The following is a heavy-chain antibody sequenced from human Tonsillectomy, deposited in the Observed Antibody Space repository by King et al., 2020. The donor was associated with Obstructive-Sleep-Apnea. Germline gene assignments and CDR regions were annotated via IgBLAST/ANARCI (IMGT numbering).Heavy chain of an antibody. V-gene: IGHV3-21*01. Sequence: VQLVESGGGLVKPGESLRLSCAASGFTFSNYNMNWVRQAPGKGLEWVSSISTTSSHIFYPDSVKGRFTISRDNAKNSLYLQLNSLRAEDTAVYYCARSRTCYYASSGYYYDAFDIWGQGTVVTVSS. CDR3: ARSRTCYYASSGYYYDAFDI. CDR2: ISTTSSHI. D-gene: IGHD3-22*01. J-gene: IGHJ3*02. CDR1: GFTFSNYN.